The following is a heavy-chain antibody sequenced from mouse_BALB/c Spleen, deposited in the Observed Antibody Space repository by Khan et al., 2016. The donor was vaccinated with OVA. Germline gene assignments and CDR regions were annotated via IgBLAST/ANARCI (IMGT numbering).Heavy chain of an antibody. CDR3: ARGNYYGSNSWFAY. D-gene: IGHD1-1*01. CDR1: GYTFTNYG. Sequence: QIQLVQSGPELKKPGETVKISCKASGYTFTNYGINWVKQAPGKGLKWMGWINTNTGEPTYAEEFKGRFAFSLETSASTAYLQLNNLKNEDTATYFGARGNYYGSNSWFAYGGQGTLVTVSA. CDR2: INTNTGEP. V-gene: IGHV9-3*02. J-gene: IGHJ3*01.